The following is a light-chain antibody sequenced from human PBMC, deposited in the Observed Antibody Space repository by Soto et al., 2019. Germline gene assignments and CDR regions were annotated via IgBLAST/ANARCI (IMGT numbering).Light chain of an antibody. CDR1: SSDVGGYNY. V-gene: IGLV2-8*01. CDR3: SSYAGSNKLGV. CDR2: EVS. Sequence: QSALTQPPSASGSPGQSVTISCTGTSSDVGGYNYVSWYQQHPGKAPKLMIYEVSKRPSGVPVRFSGSKSGNTASLTVSGLQAEDEADYYCSSYAGSNKLGVFGTGTKVTVL. J-gene: IGLJ1*01.